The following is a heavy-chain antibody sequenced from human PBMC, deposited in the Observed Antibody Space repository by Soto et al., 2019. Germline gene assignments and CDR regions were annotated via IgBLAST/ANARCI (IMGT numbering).Heavy chain of an antibody. Sequence: EVQLVESGGGLVQPGRSLRLSCAASGFTFDDYAMHWVRQAPGKGLEWVSGISWNSIRIGYADSVKGRFTISRDNAKNSLYLQMNSLRAEDTALYYCAKSPSYYGDFDYWGQGTLDTVSS. CDR2: ISWNSIRI. CDR3: AKSPSYYGDFDY. D-gene: IGHD4-17*01. J-gene: IGHJ4*02. V-gene: IGHV3-9*01. CDR1: GFTFDDYA.